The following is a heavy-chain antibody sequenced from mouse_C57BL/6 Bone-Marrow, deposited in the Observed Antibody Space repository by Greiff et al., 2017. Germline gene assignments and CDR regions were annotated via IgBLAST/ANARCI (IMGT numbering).Heavy chain of an antibody. J-gene: IGHJ3*01. CDR2: IYPGSGNT. CDR3: ARFPFAD. CDR1: GYTFTDYY. Sequence: VKLVESGAELVRPGASVKLSCKASGYTFTDYYINWVKQRPGQGLEWIARIYPGSGNTYYNEKFKGKATLTAEKSSSTAYMQLSSLTSEDSAVYFCARFPFADWGKGTLVTVSA. V-gene: IGHV1-76*01.